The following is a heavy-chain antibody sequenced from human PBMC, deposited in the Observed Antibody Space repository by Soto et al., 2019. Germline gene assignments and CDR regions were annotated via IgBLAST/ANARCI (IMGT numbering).Heavy chain of an antibody. Sequence: PGGSLRHSCEGSGFVFKHSSILWVRQASGKGLEWVGRIRDRAYNYATAYAASVKGRFTISRDDSNNKAYLQMDSLKTEDTAIYFCTRLISAAQDYWGQGTLVTVSS. J-gene: IGHJ4*02. CDR1: GFVFKHSS. CDR3: TRLISAAQDY. D-gene: IGHD3-10*01. V-gene: IGHV3-73*01. CDR2: IRDRAYNYAT.